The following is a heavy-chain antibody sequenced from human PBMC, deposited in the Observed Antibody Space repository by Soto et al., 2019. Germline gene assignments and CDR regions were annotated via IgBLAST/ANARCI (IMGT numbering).Heavy chain of an antibody. CDR1: GGSISSSNW. Sequence: QVQLQESGPGLVKPSGTLSLTCAVSGGSISSSNWWSCVRQPPGKGLEWIGEIYHSGSTNYNPSLNSRVTISVDKSKNQLSQKLSSVTAADTAVYYCARDRDSTVNYYGMDVWGQGTTVTVSS. CDR3: ARDRDSTVNYYGMDV. D-gene: IGHD6-13*01. J-gene: IGHJ6*02. V-gene: IGHV4-4*02. CDR2: IYHSGST.